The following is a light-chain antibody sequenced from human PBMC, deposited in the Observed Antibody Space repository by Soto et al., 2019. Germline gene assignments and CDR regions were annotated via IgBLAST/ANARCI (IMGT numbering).Light chain of an antibody. CDR1: SSDVGGYNY. J-gene: IGLJ1*01. CDR3: SSYTSSSTPYV. CDR2: EVS. V-gene: IGLV2-14*01. Sequence: QSALTQPASVSGSPGQSITISCTGTSSDVGGYNYVSWYQQQPGKAPKLMIYEVSNRPSGVSNRFSGSKSGNTASLSISGLQAEDEADYYCSSYTSSSTPYVFGPGTK.